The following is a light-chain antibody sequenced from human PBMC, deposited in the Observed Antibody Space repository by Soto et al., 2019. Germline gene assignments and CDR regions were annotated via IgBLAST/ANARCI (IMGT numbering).Light chain of an antibody. CDR2: DAS. V-gene: IGKV1-33*01. J-gene: IGKJ1*01. CDR1: QEISNY. CDR3: QQYDHLPRT. Sequence: DIQMIQSPSSLSASVGDRVTITCQASQEISNYLSWYQQKPGKAPKLLIYDASNLERGVPSRFSGPGSGTDFTFTTSSLQPEDFATYYCQQYDHLPRTFGRGTKVEIK.